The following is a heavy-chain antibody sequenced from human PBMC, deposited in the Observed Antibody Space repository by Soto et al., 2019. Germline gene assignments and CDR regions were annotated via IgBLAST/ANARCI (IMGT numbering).Heavy chain of an antibody. J-gene: IGHJ4*02. V-gene: IGHV3-30*18. CDR3: AKARSGYSSGWYGSCDY. CDR1: GFTFSSYG. D-gene: IGHD6-19*01. CDR2: ISYDGSNK. Sequence: PGGSLRLSCAASGFTFSSYGMHWVRQAPGKGLEWVAVISYDGSNKYYADSVKGRFTISRDNSKNTLYLQMNSLRAEDTAVYYCAKARSGYSSGWYGSCDYWGQGTLVTVSS.